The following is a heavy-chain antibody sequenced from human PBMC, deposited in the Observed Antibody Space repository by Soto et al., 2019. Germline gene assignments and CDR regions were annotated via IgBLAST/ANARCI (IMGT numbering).Heavy chain of an antibody. J-gene: IGHJ4*02. D-gene: IGHD3-22*01. V-gene: IGHV3-48*01. CDR1: GFTFSIYS. CDR3: ARGDYYEASGYYLLYYFDS. CDR2: ISSSSSTI. Sequence: GGSLRLSCAASGFTFSIYSMNWVRQAPGKGLEWVSYISSSSSTIYYADSVKGRFTISRDNAKNTMFLQMNNLRIEDSALFYCARGDYYEASGYYLLYYFDSWGEETLVTVSS.